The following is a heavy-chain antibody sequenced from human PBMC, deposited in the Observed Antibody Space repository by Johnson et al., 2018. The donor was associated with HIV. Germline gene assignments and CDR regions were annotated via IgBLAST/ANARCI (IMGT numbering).Heavy chain of an antibody. V-gene: IGHV3-30*04. CDR1: GFTFSSNA. D-gene: IGHD6-13*01. Sequence: QVQLVESGGGVVQPGRSLRLSCAASGFTFSSNAMHWVRQAPGKGLEWVAVISYDGSNKYYADSVKGRFTISRDNSKNTLYLQMNSLRAEDTAVYYCATRSGQQLGAHDAFDSWGQGTMVTVSS. CDR2: ISYDGSNK. J-gene: IGHJ3*02. CDR3: ATRSGQQLGAHDAFDS.